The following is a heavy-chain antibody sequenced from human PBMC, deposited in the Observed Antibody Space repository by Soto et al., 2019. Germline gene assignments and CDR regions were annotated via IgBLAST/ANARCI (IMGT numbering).Heavy chain of an antibody. CDR1: GDSVSSNSDG. J-gene: IGHJ4*01. CDR2: TYYRSKWYY. CDR3: ARGEQYSGRIFDY. D-gene: IGHD1-26*01. Sequence: SQTLSLPCAITGDSVSSNSDGWSWVRQSPSRGLEWLGRTYYRSKWYYEYAVSVRGRITINPDTSKNQYSLQLNSVTPEDTAVYFCARGEQYSGRIFDYWGQGTLVTVSS. V-gene: IGHV6-1*01.